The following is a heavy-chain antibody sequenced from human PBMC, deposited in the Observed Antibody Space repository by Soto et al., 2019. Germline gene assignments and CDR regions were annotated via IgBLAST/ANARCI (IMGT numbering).Heavy chain of an antibody. V-gene: IGHV1-69*01. D-gene: IGHD3-3*01. J-gene: IGHJ3*02. CDR3: ASSTYYDFGSGYYKANSFDI. CDR2: IIPIFGTA. CDR1: GGTFSSYA. Sequence: QVQLVQSGAEVKKPGSSVKVSCKASGGTFSSYAISWVRQAPGQGLEWMGGIIPIFGTANYAQKFQGRVTITADESTSTAYMELSSLKPEDTAVYYCASSTYYDFGSGYYKANSFDIWGQGTMVTVSS.